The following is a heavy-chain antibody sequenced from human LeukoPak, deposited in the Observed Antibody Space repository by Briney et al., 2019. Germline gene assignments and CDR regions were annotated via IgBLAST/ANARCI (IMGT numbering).Heavy chain of an antibody. CDR2: INPNSGGT. V-gene: IGHV1-2*02. CDR1: GYTFTSYY. CDR3: ARDSSSWYGDY. Sequence: ASVKVSCKASGYTFTSYYMHWVRQAPGQGLEWMGWINPNSGGTNYAQKLQGRVTMTTDTSTSTAYMELRSLRSDDTAVYYCARDSSSWYGDYWGQGTLVTVSS. D-gene: IGHD6-13*01. J-gene: IGHJ4*02.